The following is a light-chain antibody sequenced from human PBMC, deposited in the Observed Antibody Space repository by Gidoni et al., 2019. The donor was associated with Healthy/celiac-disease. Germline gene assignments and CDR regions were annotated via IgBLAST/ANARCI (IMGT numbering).Light chain of an antibody. J-gene: IGLJ2*01. V-gene: IGLV3-1*01. CDR2: EDN. CDR1: KLGDRY. Sequence: SYELTQPSSVSVSPGQTASITCSGDKLGDRYACWYQQRPGQSPVLVIYEDNKRPSGIPERFSGSKSGNTATLTISGTQAMDEADYYCQAWDNSTVVFGGGTKLTVL. CDR3: QAWDNSTVV.